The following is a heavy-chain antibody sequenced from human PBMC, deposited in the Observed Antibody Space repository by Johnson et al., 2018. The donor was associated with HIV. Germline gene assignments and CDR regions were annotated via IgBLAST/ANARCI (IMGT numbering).Heavy chain of an antibody. D-gene: IGHD3-22*01. CDR1: GFTFEDYA. V-gene: IGHV3-20*04. CDR2: INWNGVTT. Sequence: QLVESGGGVIRPGGSLRLSCAASGFTFEDYAMSWVRQAPGKGLEWVSGINWNGVTTGYADSEKGRFTISRDNAKSSLYLQMNSLRAEDTALYYCVRVGYDSSGYLITYAFDIWGPGAMVTVSS. CDR3: VRVGYDSSGYLITYAFDI. J-gene: IGHJ3*02.